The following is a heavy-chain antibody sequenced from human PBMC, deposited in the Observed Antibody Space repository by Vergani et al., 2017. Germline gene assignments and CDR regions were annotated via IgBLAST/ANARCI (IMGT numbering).Heavy chain of an antibody. V-gene: IGHV2-70*04. CDR2: IDWDDDK. CDR3: ARNGYYDSSGYYYWGDFFDY. CDR1: GFSLSTSGMR. D-gene: IGHD3-22*01. Sequence: QVTLKESGPALVKPTQTLTLTCTFSGFSLSTSGMRVSWIRQPPGKALEWLARIDWDDDKFYSTSMKTRLTISKDTSKNQVVLTMTNMDPVDTATYYCARNGYYDSSGYYYWGDFFDYWGQGTLVTVSS. J-gene: IGHJ4*02.